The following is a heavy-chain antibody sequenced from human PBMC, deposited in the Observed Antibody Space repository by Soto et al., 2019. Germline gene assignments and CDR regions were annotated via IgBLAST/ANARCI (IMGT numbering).Heavy chain of an antibody. CDR2: IYYSGST. CDR3: ARVTPGDYLDY. CDR1: GGSISSYY. D-gene: IGHD4-17*01. Sequence: PSETLSLTCTVSGGSISSYYWSWIRQPPGKGLEWIGYIYYSGSTNYNPSLKSRVTISVDTSKNQFSLKLSSVTAADTAVYYCARVTPGDYLDYWGQGTLVTVSS. J-gene: IGHJ4*02. V-gene: IGHV4-59*01.